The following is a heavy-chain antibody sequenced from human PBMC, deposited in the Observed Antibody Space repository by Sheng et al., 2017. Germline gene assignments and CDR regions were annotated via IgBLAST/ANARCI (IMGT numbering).Heavy chain of an antibody. CDR1: GFTFGDFA. Sequence: DVQLVESGGGLMRPGGSLRLSCAASGFTFGDFAMTWVRQAPGKGLQWVSLISGNGATTYYADSVKGRFTISRDNSKNTLFLQMNSLRVEDTAVYYCAKDSSNWALGFFDYWGQGTLVTVSS. D-gene: IGHD6-13*01. J-gene: IGHJ4*02. CDR2: ISGNGATT. CDR3: AKDSSNWALGFFDY. V-gene: IGHV3-23*04.